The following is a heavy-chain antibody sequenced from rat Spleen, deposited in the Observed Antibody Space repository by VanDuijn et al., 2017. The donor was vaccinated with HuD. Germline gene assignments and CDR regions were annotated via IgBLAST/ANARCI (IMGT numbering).Heavy chain of an antibody. J-gene: IGHJ3*01. D-gene: IGHD1-11*01. CDR2: ISSGGST. Sequence: QVQLKESGPGLVQPSQTLSLTCTVSGFSLISYAVNWVRQPPGKGLEWIAAISSGGSTYYNSALKSRLSISRDTSKSQVFLKMNSLQTEDTANYFCTRSYGGYSQHWFAYWGQGTLVTVSS. CDR1: GFSLISYA. CDR3: TRSYGGYSQHWFAY. V-gene: IGHV2-6*01.